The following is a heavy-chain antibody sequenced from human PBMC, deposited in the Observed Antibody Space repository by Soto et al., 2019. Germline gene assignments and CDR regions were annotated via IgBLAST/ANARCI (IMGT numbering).Heavy chain of an antibody. J-gene: IGHJ4*02. CDR1: GFTFIDYW. CDR2: IKFDGSEK. Sequence: GGSLRLSCEASGFTFIDYWMSWVRQAPGKGPEWVANIKFDGSEKQYVDSVRGRFTISRDNSRSSLSLQMNSLRAGDTAVYYCVKDGGYCSSSTCYAPRNHYFDSWGQGTLVTVSS. D-gene: IGHD2-2*01. V-gene: IGHV3-7*03. CDR3: VKDGGYCSSSTCYAPRNHYFDS.